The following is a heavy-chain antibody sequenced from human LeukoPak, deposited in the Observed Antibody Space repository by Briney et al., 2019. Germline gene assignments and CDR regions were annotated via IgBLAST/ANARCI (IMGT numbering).Heavy chain of an antibody. J-gene: IGHJ6*02. CDR3: ARNLPPYGMDV. Sequence: SGGSLRLSGGGSGFTFNSYGIHWGREAPGKGLEWGAVIWYDGSNQYYADSVKGRFTISRDNSTNTLYLQMNSLRAEDTAVYYCARNLPPYGMDVWGQGTTVTVSS. CDR1: GFTFNSYG. V-gene: IGHV3-33*01. CDR2: IWYDGSNQ.